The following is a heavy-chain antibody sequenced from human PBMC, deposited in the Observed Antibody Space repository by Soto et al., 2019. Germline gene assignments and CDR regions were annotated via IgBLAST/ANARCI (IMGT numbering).Heavy chain of an antibody. Sequence: EVLLVESGGGLVQPGGSLKLSCAASGFVFKDSSIHWVRQASGKGLEWVGRIRDRAFSYATAYAASVKDRFTISRDDSTNTAYLQMNSLKTEDTAIYYCTRLISAAQDYWGQGTLVTVSS. V-gene: IGHV3-73*01. J-gene: IGHJ4*02. D-gene: IGHD3-10*01. CDR2: IRDRAFSYAT. CDR1: GFVFKDSS. CDR3: TRLISAAQDY.